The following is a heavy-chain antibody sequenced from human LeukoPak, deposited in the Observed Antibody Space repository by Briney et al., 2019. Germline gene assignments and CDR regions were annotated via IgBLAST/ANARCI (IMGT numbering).Heavy chain of an antibody. J-gene: IGHJ4*02. CDR1: GGSILTTNW. V-gene: IGHV4-4*02. D-gene: IGHD1-26*01. CDR2: VHLSGAS. Sequence: SETLPLTCAVSGGSILTTNWWSWVRQPPGKGLEWIGEVHLSGASNYNPSLKSRVNMSIDKSKNQLSLELTSVTAADTAIYYCTRESGAFSPFGFWGQGTLVTVSS. CDR3: TRESGAFSPFGF.